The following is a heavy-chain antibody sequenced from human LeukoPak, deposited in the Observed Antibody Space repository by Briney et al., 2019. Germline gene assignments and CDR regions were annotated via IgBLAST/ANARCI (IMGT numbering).Heavy chain of an antibody. J-gene: IGHJ4*02. CDR1: GYTFTSYD. V-gene: IGHV1-8*01. Sequence: ASVTVSCKASGYTFTSYDINWVRQATGQGLEWMGWMNPNSGNTGYAQKFQGRVTMTRNTSISTAYMELSSLRSEDTAVYYCSQSIGYLGSGWYWPGDIDYWGQGTLVTVSS. D-gene: IGHD6-19*01. CDR2: MNPNSGNT. CDR3: SQSIGYLGSGWYWPGDIDY.